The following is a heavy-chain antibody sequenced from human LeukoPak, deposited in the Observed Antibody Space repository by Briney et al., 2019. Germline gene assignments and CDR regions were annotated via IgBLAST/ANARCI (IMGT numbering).Heavy chain of an antibody. V-gene: IGHV3-7*01. J-gene: IGHJ5*02. Sequence: PGGPLRLSCAASGFTFSSYWMSWVRQAPGKGLEWVANIKQDGSEKYYVDSVKGRFTISRDNAKNSLYLQMNSLRAEDTAVYYCARDRLYDYVWGSSYWFDPWGQGTLVTVSS. CDR3: ARDRLYDYVWGSSYWFDP. CDR2: IKQDGSEK. D-gene: IGHD3-16*01. CDR1: GFTFSSYW.